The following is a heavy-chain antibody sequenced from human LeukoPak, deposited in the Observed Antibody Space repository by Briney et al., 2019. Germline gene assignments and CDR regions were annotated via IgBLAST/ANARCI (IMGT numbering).Heavy chain of an antibody. D-gene: IGHD5-24*01. CDR1: GYTFTSYD. CDR2: LNPNSGNT. Sequence: ASVKVSCKASGYTFTSYDINWVRQATGQGLEWMGWLNPNSGNTGFAQKFQGRVTMTRNTSISTAYMELSSLRSEDTAVYYCARTKLEMAAISSWGQGTLVTVSS. J-gene: IGHJ5*02. V-gene: IGHV1-8*01. CDR3: ARTKLEMAAISS.